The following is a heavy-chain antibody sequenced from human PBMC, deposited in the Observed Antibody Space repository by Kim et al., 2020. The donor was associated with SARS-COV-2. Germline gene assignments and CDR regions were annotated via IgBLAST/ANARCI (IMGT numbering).Heavy chain of an antibody. J-gene: IGHJ4*02. CDR1: GFTFSSYE. D-gene: IGHD4-17*01. CDR2: ISSSGSTI. V-gene: IGHV3-48*03. CDR3: ATARATVTLHDY. Sequence: GGSLRLSCAASGFTFSSYEMNWVRQAPGKGLEWVSYISSSGSTIYYADSVKGRFTISRDNAKNSLYLQMNSLRAEDTAVYYCATARATVTLHDYWGQGTLVTVSS.